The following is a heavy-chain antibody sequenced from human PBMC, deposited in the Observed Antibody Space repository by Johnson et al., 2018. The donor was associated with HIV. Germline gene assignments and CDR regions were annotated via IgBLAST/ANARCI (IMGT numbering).Heavy chain of an antibody. CDR1: KFTFNSYT. Sequence: QVQLVESGGGVVQPGRSLRLSCAASKFTFNSYTLHWVRQAPGKGLEWVAVISYDGSNTYYADSVKGRFTISRDNSKHTLYLQMNSLRAEDTAVYYCARGANSGSYFGAFDIWGRGTMVTVSS. D-gene: IGHD1-26*01. V-gene: IGHV3-30*04. J-gene: IGHJ3*02. CDR3: ARGANSGSYFGAFDI. CDR2: ISYDGSNT.